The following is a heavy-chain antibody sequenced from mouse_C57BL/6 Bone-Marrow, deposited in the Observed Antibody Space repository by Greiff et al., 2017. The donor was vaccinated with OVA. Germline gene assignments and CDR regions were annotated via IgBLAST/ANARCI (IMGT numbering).Heavy chain of an antibody. CDR3: ARSGSKDAWFAY. V-gene: IGHV1-69*01. Sequence: QVQLQQPGAELVMPGASVKLSCKASGYTFTSYWMHWVKQRPGQGLEWIGEIDPSDSYTNYNQKFKGKSTLTVDKSSSTAYMQLSSLTSEDSAVYYCARSGSKDAWFAYGGQGTLVTVSA. CDR1: GYTFTSYW. J-gene: IGHJ3*01. CDR2: IDPSDSYT. D-gene: IGHD1-3*01.